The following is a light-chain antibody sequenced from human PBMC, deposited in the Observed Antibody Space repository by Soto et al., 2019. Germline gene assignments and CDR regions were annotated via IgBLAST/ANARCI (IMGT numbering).Light chain of an antibody. V-gene: IGKV3-15*01. CDR3: QQYNSRPLWT. Sequence: EFVLTQCPATLSVSPWARATFSCRASHSVSSNLAWYQQKTGQAPRLLVYGASTRPTGIPPRFSGSRAATKFFLTTSSLQPEDLAIYYGQQYNSRPLWTFSQRTKVDI. CDR1: HSVSSN. CDR2: GAS. J-gene: IGKJ1*01.